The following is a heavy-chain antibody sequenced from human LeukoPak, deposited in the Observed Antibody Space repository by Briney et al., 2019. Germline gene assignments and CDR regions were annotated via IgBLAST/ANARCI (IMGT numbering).Heavy chain of an antibody. D-gene: IGHD6-6*01. CDR3: ARGPRIAARPHHYYYMDV. CDR2: IYYSGST. Sequence: SETLSLTCTVSGGSISSYYWSWIRQPPGKGLEWIGYIYYSGSTNYNPSLKSRVTISVETSKNLFSLKLSSVTAADTAVYYCARGPRIAARPHHYYYMDVWGEGTTVTVSS. CDR1: GGSISSYY. V-gene: IGHV4-59*12. J-gene: IGHJ6*03.